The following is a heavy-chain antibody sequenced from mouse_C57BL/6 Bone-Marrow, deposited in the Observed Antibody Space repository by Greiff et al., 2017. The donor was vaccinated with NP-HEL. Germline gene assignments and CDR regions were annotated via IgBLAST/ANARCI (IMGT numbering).Heavy chain of an antibody. Sequence: VQLKESGPGLVKPSQSLSLTCSVTGYSITSGYYWNWIRQFPGNKLEWMGYISYDGSNNYNPSLKNRISITRDTSKNQFFLKLNSVTTEDTATYYCAREGYYGSLFAYWGQGTLVTVSA. D-gene: IGHD1-1*01. J-gene: IGHJ3*01. CDR2: ISYDGSN. V-gene: IGHV3-6*01. CDR3: AREGYYGSLFAY. CDR1: GYSITSGYY.